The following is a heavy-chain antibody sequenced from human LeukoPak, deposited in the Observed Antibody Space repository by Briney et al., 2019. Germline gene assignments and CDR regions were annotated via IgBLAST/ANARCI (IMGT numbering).Heavy chain of an antibody. J-gene: IGHJ3*02. CDR2: IYYSGST. V-gene: IGHV4-39*07. Sequence: SETLSLTCTVSGGSISSSSYYWGWIRQPPGKGLEWIGSIYYSGSTYYNPSLKSRVTISVDTSKNQFSLKLSSVTAADTAVYYCARGGAAAGHHAFDIWGQGTMVTVSS. CDR1: GGSISSSSYY. D-gene: IGHD6-13*01. CDR3: ARGGAAAGHHAFDI.